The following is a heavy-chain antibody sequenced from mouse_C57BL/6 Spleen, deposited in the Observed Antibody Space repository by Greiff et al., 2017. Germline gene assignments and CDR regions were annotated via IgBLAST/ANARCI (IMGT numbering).Heavy chain of an antibody. CDR2: IRSKSSNYAT. Sequence: EVQLVESGGGLVQPKGSLKLSCAASGFTFNTYAMHWVRQAQGKGLEWVARIRSKSSNYATYYADSVKDRLTISRDDSQSMLYLQMNNLKTEDTAMYYCVRDPRHYYYGSSSDWYFDVWGTGTTVTVSS. V-gene: IGHV10-3*01. J-gene: IGHJ1*03. CDR1: GFTFNTYA. D-gene: IGHD1-1*01. CDR3: VRDPRHYYYGSSSDWYFDV.